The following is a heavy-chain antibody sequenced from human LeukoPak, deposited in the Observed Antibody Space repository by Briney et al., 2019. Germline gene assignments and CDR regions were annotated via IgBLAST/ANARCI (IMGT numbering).Heavy chain of an antibody. Sequence: GGSLRLSCAASGFTFSSYEINWVRQAPGKGLEWVSYISSSGSTIYYADSVKGRFTISRDNAKNSLYLQMNSLRAEDTAVYYXXELGITMIGGVWGKGTTVTISS. V-gene: IGHV3-48*03. D-gene: IGHD3-10*02. J-gene: IGHJ6*04. CDR3: XELGITMIGGV. CDR2: ISSSGSTI. CDR1: GFTFSSYE.